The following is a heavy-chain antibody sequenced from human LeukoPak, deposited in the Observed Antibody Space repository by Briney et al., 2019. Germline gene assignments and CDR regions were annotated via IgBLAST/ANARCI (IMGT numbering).Heavy chain of an antibody. CDR3: ARSKKGGSGIYSYYYMDV. V-gene: IGHV3-48*03. CDR2: ISSSGSTI. D-gene: IGHD3-10*01. Sequence: PGGSLRLSCAASGFTFSNYEMNWVRQAPGKGLEWVSYISSSGSTIYYADSVKGRFTISRDNAKNSLYLQMNSLRAEDTAVYYCARSKKGGSGIYSYYYMDVWGKGTTVTISS. J-gene: IGHJ6*03. CDR1: GFTFSNYE.